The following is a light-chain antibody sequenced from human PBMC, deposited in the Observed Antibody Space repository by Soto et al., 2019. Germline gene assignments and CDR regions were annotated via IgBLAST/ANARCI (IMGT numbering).Light chain of an antibody. CDR1: QSVSNY. Sequence: IVLTQSPGTLSLSPGDRATLSCRASQSVSNYLAWYQQKPGQAPRLLIYDASKRATGIPARVSGSGSGTDFTLTISSLEPEDFAVYYCQQRSNWTFGQGTKVDIK. CDR2: DAS. V-gene: IGKV3-11*01. J-gene: IGKJ1*01. CDR3: QQRSNWT.